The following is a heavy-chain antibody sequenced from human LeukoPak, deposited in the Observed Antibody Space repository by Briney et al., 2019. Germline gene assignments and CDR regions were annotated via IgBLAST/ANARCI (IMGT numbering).Heavy chain of an antibody. CDR1: GFTFSSYW. CDR2: MNSDGSST. CDR3: AKGRGAVAGYFDY. J-gene: IGHJ4*02. Sequence: GGSLRLFCAASGFTFSSYWMHWVRQAPGKGLVWVSRMNSDGSSTSYADYVKGRFTISRDNAKNTLYLQMNSLRAEDTAVYYCAKGRGAVAGYFDYWGQGTLVTVSS. V-gene: IGHV3-74*01. D-gene: IGHD6-19*01.